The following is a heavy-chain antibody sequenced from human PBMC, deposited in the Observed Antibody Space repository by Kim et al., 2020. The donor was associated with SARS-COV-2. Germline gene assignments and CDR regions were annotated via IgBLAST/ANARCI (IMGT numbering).Heavy chain of an antibody. D-gene: IGHD3-10*01. V-gene: IGHV3-48*03. CDR3: ARDYYGSGSYYKGVYYFDY. Sequence: GRFPISRDNAKNSLYLQMNSLRAEDTAVYYCARDYYGSGSYYKGVYYFDYWGQGTLVTVSS. J-gene: IGHJ4*02.